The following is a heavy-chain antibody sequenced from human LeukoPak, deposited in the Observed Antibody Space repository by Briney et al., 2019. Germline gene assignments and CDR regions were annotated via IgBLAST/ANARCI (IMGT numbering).Heavy chain of an antibody. V-gene: IGHV1-46*03. Sequence: ASVKVSCKASGYTFTSYYMHWVRQAPGQGREWVGIINPSGGSTSYAQKFQGRVTMTRDTSTSTVYMELSSLRSEDTAVYYCAREGIAAAGKDYWGQGTLVTVSS. J-gene: IGHJ4*02. CDR1: GYTFTSYY. D-gene: IGHD6-13*01. CDR3: AREGIAAAGKDY. CDR2: INPSGGST.